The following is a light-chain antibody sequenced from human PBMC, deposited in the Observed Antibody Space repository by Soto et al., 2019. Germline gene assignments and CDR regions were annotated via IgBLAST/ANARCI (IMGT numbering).Light chain of an antibody. CDR2: DVS. Sequence: QSALTQPRSVSRSPGQSVTISCTGTSSDVGGYNYVSWYQQHPGKAPKLMIYDVSKRPSGVPDRFSGSKSGNTASLTISGLQAEDEADYYCCSYAGSYTPWVFGGGTQLTVL. CDR3: CSYAGSYTPWV. CDR1: SSDVGGYNY. V-gene: IGLV2-11*01. J-gene: IGLJ3*02.